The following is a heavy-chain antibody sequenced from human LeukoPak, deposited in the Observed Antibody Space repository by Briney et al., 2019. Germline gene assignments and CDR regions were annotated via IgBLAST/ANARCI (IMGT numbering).Heavy chain of an antibody. CDR3: ARGRILGLESFFDL. D-gene: IGHD3-16*01. CDR2: TARGGGHI. V-gene: IGHV3-48*03. Sequence: GGSLRLSCVISGFTSSRYEMHWVRQAPGKGLEWVSYTARGGGHIHYAPSVRGRFTISSDTAEISVFLKTNNLRAKDTAVYYCARGRILGLESFFDLWGQGTLVTLSS. CDR1: GFTSSRYE. J-gene: IGHJ4*02.